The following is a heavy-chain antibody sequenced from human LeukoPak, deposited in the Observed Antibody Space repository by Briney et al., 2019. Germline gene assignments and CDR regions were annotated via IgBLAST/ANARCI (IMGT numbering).Heavy chain of an antibody. D-gene: IGHD2-15*01. CDR3: ARPKSHGYCSGGSCYSNWFDP. Sequence: PSETLSLTCTVSGGSISSSSYYWGWIRQPPGKGLEWIGSIYYSGSTYYNPSLKSRVTISVDTSKNQFSLKLSSVTAADTAVYYCARPKSHGYCSGGSCYSNWFDPWGQGTLVTVSS. CDR1: GGSISSSSYY. J-gene: IGHJ5*02. V-gene: IGHV4-39*07. CDR2: IYYSGST.